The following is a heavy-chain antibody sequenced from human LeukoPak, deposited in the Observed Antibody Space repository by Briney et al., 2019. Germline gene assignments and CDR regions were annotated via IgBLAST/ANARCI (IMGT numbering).Heavy chain of an antibody. CDR1: GGSISSGDYY. V-gene: IGHV4-30-4*08. D-gene: IGHD2-2*01. CDR3: ARASGQPDAFDI. J-gene: IGHJ3*02. Sequence: SETLSLTCTVSGGSISSGDYYWSWIRQPPGKGLEWIGYIYYSGSTYYNPSLKSRVTISVDTSKNQFSLKLSSVTAADTAVYYCARASGQPDAFDIWGQGTMVAVSS. CDR2: IYYSGST.